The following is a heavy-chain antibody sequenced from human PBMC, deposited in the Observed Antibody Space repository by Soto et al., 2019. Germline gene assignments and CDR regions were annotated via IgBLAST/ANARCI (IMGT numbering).Heavy chain of an antibody. D-gene: IGHD6-13*01. CDR3: ARVVYSSSWALMDV. CDR2: ISAYNGNT. CDR1: GYTFTSYG. Sequence: AASVKVSCKASGYTFTSYGISWVRQAPGQGLEWMGWISAYNGNTNYAQKLQGRVTMTTDTSTSTAYMELRSLRSDDTAVYYCARVVYSSSWALMDVWGQGTTVTVSS. V-gene: IGHV1-18*04. J-gene: IGHJ6*02.